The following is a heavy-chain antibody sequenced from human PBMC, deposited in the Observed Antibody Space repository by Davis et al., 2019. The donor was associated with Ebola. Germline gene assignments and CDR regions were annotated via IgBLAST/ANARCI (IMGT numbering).Heavy chain of an antibody. V-gene: IGHV1-46*01. D-gene: IGHD1-1*01. CDR1: GYTFTSYY. Sequence: ASVKVSCKASGYTFTSYYMHWVRQAPGQGLEWMGIINPSGGSTNYAQKFQGRVTITRDTSASTAYMELSSLRSEDTAVYYCARRSTGTTPAALYYFDYWGQGTLVTVSS. J-gene: IGHJ4*02. CDR3: ARRSTGTTPAALYYFDY. CDR2: INPSGGST.